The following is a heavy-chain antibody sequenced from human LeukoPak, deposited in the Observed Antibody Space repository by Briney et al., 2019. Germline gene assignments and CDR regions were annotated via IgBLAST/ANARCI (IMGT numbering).Heavy chain of an antibody. CDR2: ISSSSYI. CDR3: ARDRGDGYNGYFDY. V-gene: IGHV3-21*01. D-gene: IGHD5-24*01. J-gene: IGHJ4*02. CDR1: GFTFSSYS. Sequence: PGGSLRLSCAASGFTFSSYSMNWVRQAPGKGLEWVSSISSSSYIYYADSVKGRFTISRDNAKNSLYLQMNSLRAEDTAVYYCARDRGDGYNGYFDYWGQGTLVTVSS.